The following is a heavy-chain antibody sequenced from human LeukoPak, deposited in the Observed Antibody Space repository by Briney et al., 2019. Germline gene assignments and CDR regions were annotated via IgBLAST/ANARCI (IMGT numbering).Heavy chain of an antibody. D-gene: IGHD5-24*01. CDR2: INPNSGGT. J-gene: IGHJ4*02. V-gene: IGHV1-2*02. CDR1: GYTFTGYY. Sequence: GASVKVSCKASGYTFTGYYMHWVRQAPGQGLEWMGWINPNSGGTNYAQKFQGRVTTTRDTSISTAYMELSRLRSDDTAVYYCAGGRRDGYIYYFDYWGQGTLVTVSS. CDR3: AGGRRDGYIYYFDY.